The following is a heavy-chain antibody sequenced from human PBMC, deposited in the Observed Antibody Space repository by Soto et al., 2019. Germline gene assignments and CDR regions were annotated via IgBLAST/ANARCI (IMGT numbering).Heavy chain of an antibody. CDR2: ISYDGSNK. D-gene: IGHD3-3*01. Sequence: PGWSLRLSCAASGFTFSSHAMHLVRQAPGKGLEWVAFISYDGSNKYYADSVKGRFTISRDNSKNTLYLQMNSLRAEDTAVYYCARQPVLRFLEWSELGYNYYYGMEVWGKGTKVTVSS. J-gene: IGHJ6*04. V-gene: IGHV3-30-3*01. CDR1: GFTFSSHA. CDR3: ARQPVLRFLEWSELGYNYYYGMEV.